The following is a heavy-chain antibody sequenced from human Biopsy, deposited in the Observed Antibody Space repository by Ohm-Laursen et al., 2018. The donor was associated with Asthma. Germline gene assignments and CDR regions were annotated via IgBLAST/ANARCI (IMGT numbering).Heavy chain of an antibody. CDR1: GASITSSAYY. CDR3: VRGSSSWHHGPLHYYYGLDV. D-gene: IGHD6-13*01. V-gene: IGHV4-39*01. J-gene: IGHJ6*02. Sequence: GTLSLTCTVSGASITSSAYYWGWIRQPPGKGLEWIGSMYYGETTYYNPSLESRVTVSADTSKNQFSLKLTSVTAADTAVYYCVRGSSSWHHGPLHYYYGLDVWGQGTTATVSS. CDR2: MYYGETT.